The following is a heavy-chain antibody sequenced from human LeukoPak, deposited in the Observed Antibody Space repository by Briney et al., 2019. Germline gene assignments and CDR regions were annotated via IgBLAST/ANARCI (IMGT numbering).Heavy chain of an antibody. D-gene: IGHD6-19*01. CDR2: IKYDGSEK. V-gene: IGHV3-7*01. CDR1: GFTFSNYW. Sequence: GGSLRLSCAASGFTFSNYWMNWVRQAPGKGLEWLANIKYDGSEKYYVDSVKGRFTLSRDNAKNSLYLQMDRLRDEDTAVFYCARGTRDSSGWLTIDFWGQGTLVTVSS. CDR3: ARGTRDSSGWLTIDF. J-gene: IGHJ4*02.